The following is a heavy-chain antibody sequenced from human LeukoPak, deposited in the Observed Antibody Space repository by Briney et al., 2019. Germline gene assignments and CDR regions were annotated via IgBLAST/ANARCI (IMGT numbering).Heavy chain of an antibody. Sequence: PGGSLRLSCAASGFTFSSYSMNWVRQAPGKGLEWVSSISSSSSYIYYADSVKGRFTISRDNAKNSLYLQMNSLRAEDTAVYYCARRHFEGAHDAFDIWGQGTMVTVSS. CDR1: GFTFSSYS. CDR2: ISSSSSYI. J-gene: IGHJ3*02. D-gene: IGHD3-16*01. CDR3: ARRHFEGAHDAFDI. V-gene: IGHV3-21*01.